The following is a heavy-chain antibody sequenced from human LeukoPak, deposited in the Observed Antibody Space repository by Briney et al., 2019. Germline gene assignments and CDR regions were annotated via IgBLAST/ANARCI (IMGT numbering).Heavy chain of an antibody. J-gene: IGHJ3*02. D-gene: IGHD3-3*01. CDR1: GYTFTTYY. CDR2: INPNSGGT. CDR3: ARAPLTIFGVVIIGAFDI. V-gene: IGHV1-2*02. Sequence: ASVKVSCKASGYTFTTYYMHWVRQAPGQGLEWMGWINPNSGGTNYAQKFQGRVTMTRDTSISTAYMELSRLRSDDTAVYYCARAPLTIFGVVIIGAFDIWGQGTMVTVSS.